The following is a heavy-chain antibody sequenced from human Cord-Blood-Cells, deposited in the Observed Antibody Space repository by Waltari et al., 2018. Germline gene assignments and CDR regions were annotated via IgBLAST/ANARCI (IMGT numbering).Heavy chain of an antibody. Sequence: QVTLNESGPVLVKPTETLTLTCTVSGFSLSNPRMGVRRLRQPPGKALEWLAHIFSNDEKSYSTSLKSRLTISKDTSKSQVVLTMTNMDPVDTATYYCARLKLLWFRELLEDGMDVWGQGTTVTVSS. CDR2: IFSNDEK. CDR1: GFSLSNPRMG. V-gene: IGHV2-26*01. J-gene: IGHJ6*02. CDR3: ARLKLLWFRELLEDGMDV. D-gene: IGHD3-10*01.